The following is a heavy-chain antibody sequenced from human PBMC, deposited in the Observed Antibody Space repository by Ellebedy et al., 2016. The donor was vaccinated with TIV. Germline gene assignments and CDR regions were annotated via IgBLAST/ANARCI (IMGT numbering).Heavy chain of an antibody. CDR1: AASFSGYY. J-gene: IGHJ4*02. V-gene: IGHV4-34*01. Sequence: MPSETLSLTCAVYAASFSGYYWSWIRHPPGKGLDWIGEITHSGSTTSNPSLKSRVTISVDTAKNQFSLNLSSVTAADTAVYYCARGLARDYWGQGTLVTVSS. CDR2: ITHSGST. CDR3: ARGLARDY.